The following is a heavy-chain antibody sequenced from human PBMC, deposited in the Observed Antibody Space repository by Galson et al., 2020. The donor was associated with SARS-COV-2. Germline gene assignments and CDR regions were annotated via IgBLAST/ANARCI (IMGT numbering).Heavy chain of an antibody. V-gene: IGHV3-21*01. D-gene: IGHD6-6*01. J-gene: IGHJ6*02. CDR1: GFTFSSYS. Sequence: GGSLRLSCAASGFTFSSYSMNWVRQAPGKGLEWVSSISSSSSYIYYADSVKGRFTISRDNAKNSLYLQMNSLRAEDTAVYYCARDDYVIAARRMLDCYYGRDVWGQGTTVTVSS. CDR2: ISSSSSYI. CDR3: ARDDYVIAARRMLDCYYGRDV.